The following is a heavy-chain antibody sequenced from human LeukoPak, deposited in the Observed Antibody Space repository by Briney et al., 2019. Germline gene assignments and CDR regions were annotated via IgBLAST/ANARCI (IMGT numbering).Heavy chain of an antibody. V-gene: IGHV1-18*01. D-gene: IGHD3-10*01. CDR1: GYTFTSYG. CDR3: ARDGGSYYFDY. J-gene: IGHJ4*02. Sequence: ASVKVSCKASGYTFTSYGISWVRQAPGQGLEWMGWISAYNGNTNYAQKLQGRVTMTTDTSTSTGYMELRSLRSDDTAVSYCARDGGSYYFDYWGQGTLVTVSS. CDR2: ISAYNGNT.